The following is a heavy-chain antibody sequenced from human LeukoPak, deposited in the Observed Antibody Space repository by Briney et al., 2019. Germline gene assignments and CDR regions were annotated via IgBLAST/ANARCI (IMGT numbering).Heavy chain of an antibody. J-gene: IGHJ6*03. V-gene: IGHV4-4*07. CDR2: IYASGST. Sequence: SETLSLTCTVSGGSISTYFWNWIRQPAGKGLEWIGRIYASGSTNYNPSLKSRVTISVDTSKNQFSLKLSSVTAADTAVYYCARERVEVAGTNYYYYYYMDVWGKGTTVTISS. D-gene: IGHD6-19*01. CDR3: ARERVEVAGTNYYYYYYMDV. CDR1: GGSISTYF.